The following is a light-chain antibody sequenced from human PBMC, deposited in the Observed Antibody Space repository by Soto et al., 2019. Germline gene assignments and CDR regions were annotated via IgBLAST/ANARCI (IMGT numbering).Light chain of an antibody. V-gene: IGKV3-20*01. CDR3: QQYHSSSYT. CDR2: AAS. J-gene: IGKJ2*01. Sequence: EIVLTQSPGTLSLSPGERATLFCRASQSVSSKYLAWYQQKPGQAPRLLIYAASGSATGIPDRFSGSGSGTYFTLTISSLEPEDLAMDYCQQYHSSSYTFGQGTKLEIK. CDR1: QSVSSKY.